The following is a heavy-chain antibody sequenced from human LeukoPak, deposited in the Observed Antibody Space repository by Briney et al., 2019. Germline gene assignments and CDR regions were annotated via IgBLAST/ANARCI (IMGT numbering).Heavy chain of an antibody. Sequence: PSETLSLTCTVSGYSISSGYYWGWIRQPPGKGLEWIGCIYHSGSTYYNPSLMRRVTISVDTSKNQFSLKLSSVTAADTAVYYCARDLGYCSSTSCRYFDSWGQGTLVTVSS. J-gene: IGHJ4*02. CDR3: ARDLGYCSSTSCRYFDS. CDR1: GYSISSGYY. D-gene: IGHD2-2*01. CDR2: IYHSGST. V-gene: IGHV4-38-2*02.